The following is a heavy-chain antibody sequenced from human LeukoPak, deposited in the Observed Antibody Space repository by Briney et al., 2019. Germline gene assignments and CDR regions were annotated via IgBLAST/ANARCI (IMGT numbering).Heavy chain of an antibody. CDR2: INPNSGGT. D-gene: IGHD3-10*01. J-gene: IGHJ4*02. CDR3: ASSMVRGVITPLFDY. Sequence: ASVKVSCKAPGYTFTGYYMHWVRQAPGQGLEWMGWINPNSGGTNYAQKFQGRVTMTRDTSISTAYMELSRLRSDDTAVYYCASSMVRGVITPLFDYWGQGTLVTVSS. CDR1: GYTFTGYY. V-gene: IGHV1-2*02.